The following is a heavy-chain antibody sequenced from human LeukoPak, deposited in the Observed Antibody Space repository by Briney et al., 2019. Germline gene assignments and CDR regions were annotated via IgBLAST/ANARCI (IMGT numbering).Heavy chain of an antibody. Sequence: GGSLRLSCVASGLNFDDSAMHWVRQAPGKGLEWVSLISADGGSTFSADSVKGRFSISRDNSKNSLYLQMNSLRSEDTAMYYCAKEAGKFDYWGQGTLVAVSS. V-gene: IGHV3-43*02. CDR3: AKEAGKFDY. CDR1: GLNFDDSA. D-gene: IGHD6-13*01. J-gene: IGHJ4*02. CDR2: ISADGGST.